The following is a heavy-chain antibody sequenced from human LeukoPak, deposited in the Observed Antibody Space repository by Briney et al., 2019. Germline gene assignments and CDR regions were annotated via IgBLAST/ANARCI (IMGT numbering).Heavy chain of an antibody. CDR3: AKDYKDDFWSGYPDFDY. V-gene: IGHV3-30*02. D-gene: IGHD3-3*01. CDR2: IRYDGSNK. Sequence: PGGSLRLSCAASGFTFSSYGMHWVRQAPGKGLEWMAFIRYDGSNKYYADSVKGRFTISRDNSKNTLYLQMNSLRAEDTAVYYCAKDYKDDFWSGYPDFDYWGQGTLVTVSS. CDR1: GFTFSSYG. J-gene: IGHJ4*02.